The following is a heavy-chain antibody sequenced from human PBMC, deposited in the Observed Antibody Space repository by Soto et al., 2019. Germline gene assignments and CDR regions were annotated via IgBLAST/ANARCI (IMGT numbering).Heavy chain of an antibody. CDR3: ARVDSSSGEYYYYYYYMDV. J-gene: IGHJ6*03. D-gene: IGHD6-6*01. Sequence: GGSLRLSCAASGFTFSSYGMHWVRQAPGKGLECVAVIWYDGSNKYYADSVKGRFTISRDNSKNTLYLQMNSLRAEDTAVYYCARVDSSSGEYYYYYYYMDVWGKGTTVTVSS. V-gene: IGHV3-33*01. CDR2: IWYDGSNK. CDR1: GFTFSSYG.